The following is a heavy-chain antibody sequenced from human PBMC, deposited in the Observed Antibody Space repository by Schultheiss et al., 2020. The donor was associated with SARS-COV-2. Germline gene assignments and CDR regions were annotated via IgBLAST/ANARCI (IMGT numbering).Heavy chain of an antibody. V-gene: IGHV3-21*01. J-gene: IGHJ6*03. CDR3: ARGAVVVPAATYYYYMDV. Sequence: GGSLRLSCAGSPSLVTSYDIHWVRQAPGKGLEWVSSISASSASIFYADSVRGRFSISRDNAKNSVHLQMHSLRVEDTAVYYCARGAVVVPAATYYYYMDVWGKGTTVTVS. CDR2: ISASSASI. CDR1: PSLVTSYD. D-gene: IGHD2-2*01.